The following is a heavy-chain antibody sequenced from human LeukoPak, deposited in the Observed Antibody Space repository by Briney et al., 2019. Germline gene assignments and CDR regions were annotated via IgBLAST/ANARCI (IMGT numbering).Heavy chain of an antibody. Sequence: GRFTIIRDNAKNSLYLQMNSLRAEDTAVYYCARLRWGDWTRYFDLWGRGTLVTVSS. J-gene: IGHJ2*01. V-gene: IGHV3-11*03. CDR3: ARLRWGDWTRYFDL. D-gene: IGHD2-21*02.